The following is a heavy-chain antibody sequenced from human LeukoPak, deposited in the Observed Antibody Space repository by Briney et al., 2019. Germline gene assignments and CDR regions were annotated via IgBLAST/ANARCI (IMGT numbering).Heavy chain of an antibody. J-gene: IGHJ4*02. Sequence: PGGSLRLSCAASGFTFRNYAMTWVRQAPGKGLEWDSDISGSADSTNYADSVKGRFTISRDNSKNTLYLQMNSLRAEDTAIYYCTKITTGTVNYWGQGTLVTVSS. D-gene: IGHD1-1*01. CDR1: GFTFRNYA. V-gene: IGHV3-23*01. CDR2: ISGSADST. CDR3: TKITTGTVNY.